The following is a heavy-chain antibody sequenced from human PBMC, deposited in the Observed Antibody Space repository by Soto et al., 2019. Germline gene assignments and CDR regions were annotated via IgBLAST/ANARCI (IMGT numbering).Heavy chain of an antibody. Sequence: GGSLRLSCAASGFTFSSYAISWVRQAPGKGLEWVSAISGSGGSTYYADSVKGRFTISRDNSKNTLYLQMNSLRAEDTAVYYCAKDDCSSTSCYTPTNWFDPWGQGTLVTVSS. V-gene: IGHV3-23*01. J-gene: IGHJ5*02. CDR1: GFTFSSYA. CDR3: AKDDCSSTSCYTPTNWFDP. D-gene: IGHD2-2*02. CDR2: ISGSGGST.